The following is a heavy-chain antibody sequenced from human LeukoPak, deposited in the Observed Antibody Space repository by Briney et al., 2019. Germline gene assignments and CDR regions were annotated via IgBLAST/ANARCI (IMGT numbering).Heavy chain of an antibody. CDR3: ARGGKRNIVVVPAAITGNNWFDP. V-gene: IGHV1-46*01. D-gene: IGHD2-2*02. CDR1: GYTFTSYY. CDR2: INPGGGST. J-gene: IGHJ5*02. Sequence: GASVKVSCKASGYTFTSYYMHWVRQAPGQGLEWMGIINPGGGSTSYAQKFQGRVTMTRDMSTSTVYMELSSLRSEDTAVYYCARGGKRNIVVVPAAITGNNWFDPWGQGTLVTVSS.